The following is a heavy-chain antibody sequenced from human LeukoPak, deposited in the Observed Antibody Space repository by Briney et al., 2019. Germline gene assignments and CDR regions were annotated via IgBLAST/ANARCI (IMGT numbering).Heavy chain of an antibody. CDR2: ISVGSDVI. CDR1: GLTFSNSA. D-gene: IGHD3-9*01. J-gene: IGHJ4*02. V-gene: IGHV3-23*01. CDR3: AKSHVSTATGTGRYFDY. Sequence: PGGSLRLSCAVSGLTFSNSAMSWVRQAPGKGLEWVSAISVGSDVIYYADSVKGRFAISRDNSKHTVYLQMDSLRAEDMAVYYCAKSHVSTATGTGRYFDYWGQGTLVTVSS.